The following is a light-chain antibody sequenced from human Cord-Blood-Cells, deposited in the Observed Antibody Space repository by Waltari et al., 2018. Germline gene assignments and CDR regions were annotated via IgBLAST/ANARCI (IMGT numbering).Light chain of an antibody. CDR1: SSDVGGYNY. Sequence: QSALTQPASVSGSPGQSITISCTGTSSDVGGYNYVSRYQPHPGKAPKRMIYDVSNRPSGVSNRFSGSKSGNTASLTISGLQAEDEADYYCSSYTSSSTLVVFGGGTKLTVL. V-gene: IGLV2-14*01. CDR2: DVS. CDR3: SSYTSSSTLVV. J-gene: IGLJ2*01.